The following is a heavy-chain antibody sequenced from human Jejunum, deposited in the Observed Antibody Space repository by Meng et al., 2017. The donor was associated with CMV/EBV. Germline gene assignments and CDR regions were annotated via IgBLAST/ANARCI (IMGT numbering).Heavy chain of an antibody. Sequence: QITLKESGPTLVKPTQTLTPTDTFTGFSLTTTGVGVAWIRQPPGKALEWLAVIYWDDDKRYSPSLRNRLTITKDTSKNQVVLTMTNMDPVDTATYYCAHRSPGYISGWDQGLFDYWGQGTLVTVSS. D-gene: IGHD6-19*01. V-gene: IGHV2-5*02. CDR3: AHRSPGYISGWDQGLFDY. J-gene: IGHJ4*02. CDR2: IYWDDDK. CDR1: GFSLTTTGVG.